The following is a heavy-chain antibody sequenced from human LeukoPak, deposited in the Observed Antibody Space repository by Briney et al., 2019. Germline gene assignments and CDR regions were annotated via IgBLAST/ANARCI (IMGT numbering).Heavy chain of an antibody. CDR2: IYYSGST. CDR3: ARARYYYYMDV. CDR1: GGSISSYY. V-gene: IGHV4-59*01. J-gene: IGHJ6*03. Sequence: SETLPLTCTVSGGSISSYYWSWIRQPPGKGLEWIGYIYYSGSTNYNPSLKSRVTISVDTSKNQFSLKLGSVTAADTAVYYCARARYYYYMDVWGKGTTVTISS.